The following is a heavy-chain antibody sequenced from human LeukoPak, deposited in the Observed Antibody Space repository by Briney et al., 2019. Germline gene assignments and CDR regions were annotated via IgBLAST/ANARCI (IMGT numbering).Heavy chain of an antibody. J-gene: IGHJ3*02. Sequence: ASVKVSCTVSGYTLTELSMHWVRQAPGKGLEWVGGFDPDDGETIYAQKFQGRVTMTEDTSTDTAYMELSSLRSEDTAVYYCATGRGDFWSGYYTKGPNAFDIWGQGTMVTVSS. CDR1: GYTLTELS. D-gene: IGHD3-3*01. V-gene: IGHV1-24*01. CDR2: FDPDDGET. CDR3: ATGRGDFWSGYYTKGPNAFDI.